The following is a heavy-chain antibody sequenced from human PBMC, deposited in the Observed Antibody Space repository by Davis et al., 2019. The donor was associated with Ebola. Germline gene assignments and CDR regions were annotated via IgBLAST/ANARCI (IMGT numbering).Heavy chain of an antibody. J-gene: IGHJ5*01. CDR1: SYNFSTKY. V-gene: IGHV1-46*01. Sequence: ASAKVPCKASSYNFSTKYVNWVRQASGHGLKWMGVINPNDGTTTYAQEFRDRVTMTRDTSTSTVFLDMRNLAFDDTAVYYCVIITMTWGQGTLVTVSS. CDR2: INPNDGTT. CDR3: VIITMT.